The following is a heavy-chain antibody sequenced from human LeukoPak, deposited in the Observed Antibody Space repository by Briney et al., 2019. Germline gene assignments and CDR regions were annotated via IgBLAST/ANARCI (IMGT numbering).Heavy chain of an antibody. D-gene: IGHD1-26*01. CDR2: ISSNGGST. CDR1: GFTFSSYA. V-gene: IGHV3-64*01. J-gene: IGHJ4*02. Sequence: GGSLRLSCAASGFTFSSYAMHWVRQAPGKGLEYVSAISSNGGSTYYANSVKGRFTISRDNSKNTLYLQMGSLRAVDMAVYYCARLVGGSLYFDYWGQGTLVTVSS. CDR3: ARLVGGSLYFDY.